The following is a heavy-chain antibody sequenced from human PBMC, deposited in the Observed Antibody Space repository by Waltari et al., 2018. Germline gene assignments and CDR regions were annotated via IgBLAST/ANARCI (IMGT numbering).Heavy chain of an antibody. CDR1: EFNFNNYA. D-gene: IGHD5-12*01. CDR3: ARGRSADGYITDL. CDR2: ISYQGSNK. J-gene: IGHJ5*02. V-gene: IGHV3-30*09. Sequence: QMQLVESGGGVVQPGGSLRLSCRGSEFNFNNYAMQWVRQAPGKGLEWVALISYQGSNKYYADSVRGRFGISRDTSKNTVDLQMDSVRHEDTAVYFCARGRSADGYITDLWGQGTLVTVSS.